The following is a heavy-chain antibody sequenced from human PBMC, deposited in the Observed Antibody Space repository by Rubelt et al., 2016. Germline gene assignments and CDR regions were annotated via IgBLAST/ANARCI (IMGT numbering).Heavy chain of an antibody. CDR3: ASRRIGDSYGYE. CDR2: IHSDGSRI. D-gene: IGHD5-18*01. Sequence: VWVSRIHSDGSRISYADSVKGRFTISRDNAKNTLYVQMNSLRAEDTAVYYCASRRIGDSYGYEWGQGTLVTVSS. J-gene: IGHJ4*02. V-gene: IGHV3-74*01.